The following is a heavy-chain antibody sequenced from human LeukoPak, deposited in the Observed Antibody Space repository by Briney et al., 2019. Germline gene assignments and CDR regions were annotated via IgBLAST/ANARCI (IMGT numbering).Heavy chain of an antibody. CDR3: ARLMYYYDSSGYAYFDY. V-gene: IGHV5-51*01. CDR2: IYPGDSDT. J-gene: IGHJ4*02. CDR1: GYSFTSYW. D-gene: IGHD3-22*01. Sequence: GESLKISCKGSGYSFTSYWIGWVRQMPGKGLEWMVIIYPGDSDTRYSPSFQGQVTISADKSISTAYLQWSSLKASDTAMYYCARLMYYYDSSGYAYFDYWGQGTLVTVSS.